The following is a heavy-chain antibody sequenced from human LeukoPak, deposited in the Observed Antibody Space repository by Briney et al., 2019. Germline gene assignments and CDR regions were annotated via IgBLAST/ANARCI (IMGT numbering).Heavy chain of an antibody. J-gene: IGHJ1*01. Sequence: ASVKVSCKASGYTFTSYGISWVRQAPGQGLEWMGWISAYNGNTNYAQKLQGRVTMTTDTSTSTAYMELRSLRSDDTAVYYCATPPYYDFWSGSSRAEYFQHWGQGTLVTVSS. CDR1: GYTFTSYG. CDR3: ATPPYYDFWSGSSRAEYFQH. V-gene: IGHV1-18*01. D-gene: IGHD3-3*01. CDR2: ISAYNGNT.